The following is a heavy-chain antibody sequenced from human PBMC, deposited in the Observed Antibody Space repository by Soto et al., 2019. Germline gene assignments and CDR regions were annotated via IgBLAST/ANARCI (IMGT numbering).Heavy chain of an antibody. CDR2: IYYSGST. CDR3: ARHTPAISISDH. J-gene: IGHJ4*02. Sequence: SETLSLTCTVSGGSISSSSYYWGWIRQPPGKGLEWIGSIYYSGSTYYNTYLKNRVTISVDTSKNQFSLKLSSVTAADTAVYYCARHTPAISISDHWGQGTLVTVSS. D-gene: IGHD2-15*01. CDR1: GGSISSSSYY. V-gene: IGHV4-39*01.